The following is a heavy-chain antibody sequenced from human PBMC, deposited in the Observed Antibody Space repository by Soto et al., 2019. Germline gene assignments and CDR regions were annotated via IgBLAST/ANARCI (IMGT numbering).Heavy chain of an antibody. CDR2: INAGNGNT. Sequence: QVQLVQSGAEVKKPGASVKDSCKASGYTFTSYAMHGVLQAPGQRLEWMGWINAGNGNTKYSPKFQGRVTITGDKSARKAYMELSSLRSEDTSVYYCARSIRLAGHCWGQGSLVTISS. CDR1: GYTFTSYA. V-gene: IGHV1-3*01. J-gene: IGHJ4*02. CDR3: ARSIRLAGHC.